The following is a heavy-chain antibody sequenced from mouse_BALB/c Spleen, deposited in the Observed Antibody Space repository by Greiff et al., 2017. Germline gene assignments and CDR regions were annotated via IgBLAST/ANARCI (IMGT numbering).Heavy chain of an antibody. Sequence: VQLQQPGAELVKPGASVKLSCKASGYTFTSYYMYWVKQRPGQGLEWIGGINPSNGGTNFNEKFKSKATFTADTSSNTAYMQLSSLTSEDSAVYYCARSTYDYSAWFAYWGQGTLVTVSA. CDR3: ARSTYDYSAWFAY. CDR1: GYTFTSYY. D-gene: IGHD2-4*01. J-gene: IGHJ3*01. CDR2: INPSNGGT. V-gene: IGHV1S81*02.